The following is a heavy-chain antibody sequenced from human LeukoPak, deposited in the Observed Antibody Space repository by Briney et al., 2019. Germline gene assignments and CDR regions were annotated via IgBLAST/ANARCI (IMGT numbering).Heavy chain of an antibody. Sequence: SQTLSLTCAISGDDVSSDSSSWHWIRQSPPRGLEWLGRTYCTSKWTGDAAVSVRSRIAIAPDTSKNQFTLQLNSVTVEDTAVYYCARRARWNSYFDPWGQGILVVVSS. J-gene: IGHJ5*02. V-gene: IGHV6-1*01. CDR3: ARRARWNSYFDP. CDR1: GDDVSSDSSS. CDR2: TYCTSKWTG. D-gene: IGHD1-7*01.